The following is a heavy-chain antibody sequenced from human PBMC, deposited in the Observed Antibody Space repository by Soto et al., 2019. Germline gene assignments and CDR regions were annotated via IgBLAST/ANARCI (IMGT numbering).Heavy chain of an antibody. D-gene: IGHD1-26*01. CDR3: AREPPVGATIFPRHQDAFDI. V-gene: IGHV3-21*01. J-gene: IGHJ3*02. Sequence: PGGSLRLSCAASGFTFSSYSMNWVRQAPGKGLEWVSSISSSSSYIYYADSVKGRFTISRDNAKNSLYLQMNSLRAEDTAVYYCAREPPVGATIFPRHQDAFDIWGQGTMVTVSS. CDR1: GFTFSSYS. CDR2: ISSSSSYI.